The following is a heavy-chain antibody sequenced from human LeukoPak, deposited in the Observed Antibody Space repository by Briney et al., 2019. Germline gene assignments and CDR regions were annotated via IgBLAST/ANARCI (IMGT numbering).Heavy chain of an antibody. Sequence: SETLSLTCTVSNYSVTNNYYWAWIRQPPGEGLEWIGSIHHSGITYYIPSLESRVTISLDTSKNQFSLRLYSVTAADTAIYYCVRESRGWYEDSWGQGTLVTVSS. J-gene: IGHJ4*02. CDR2: IHHSGIT. V-gene: IGHV4-38-2*02. D-gene: IGHD6-19*01. CDR1: NYSVTNNYY. CDR3: VRESRGWYEDS.